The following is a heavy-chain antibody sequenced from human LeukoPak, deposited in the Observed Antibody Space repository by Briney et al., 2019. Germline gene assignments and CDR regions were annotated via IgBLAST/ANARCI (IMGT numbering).Heavy chain of an antibody. D-gene: IGHD3-22*01. J-gene: IGHJ5*02. CDR3: ARDGSGYSRRNWFDP. CDR2: INGDGSST. CDR1: GFTFRSYW. Sequence: GGSLRLSCEASGFTFRSYWMHWVRQAPGKGLVWVSRINGDGSSTSYADSVKGRFTISRDNAKNTLYLQMNSLRAEDTAVYYCARDGSGYSRRNWFDPWGQGTLVTVSS. V-gene: IGHV3-74*01.